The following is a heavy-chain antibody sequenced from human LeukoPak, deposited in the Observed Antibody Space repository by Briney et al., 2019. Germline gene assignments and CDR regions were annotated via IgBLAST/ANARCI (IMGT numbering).Heavy chain of an antibody. CDR2: IRYDGSNK. CDR3: AKAMGYDSSGYYYVGAFDI. CDR1: GFTFSSYG. Sequence: PGGSLRLSCAASGFTFSSYGMHWVRQAPGKGLEWVAFIRYDGSNKYYADSVKGRFTISRDNSKNTLYLQMNSLRAEDTAVNYCAKAMGYDSSGYYYVGAFDIWGQGTMVTVSS. V-gene: IGHV3-30*02. D-gene: IGHD3-22*01. J-gene: IGHJ3*02.